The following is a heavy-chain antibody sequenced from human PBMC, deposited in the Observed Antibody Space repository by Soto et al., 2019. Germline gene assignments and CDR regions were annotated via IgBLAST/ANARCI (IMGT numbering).Heavy chain of an antibody. Sequence: SETLSLTCTVSGGSVSSGSYYWSWIRQPPGKGLEWIGYIYYSGSTNYNPSLKSRVTISVDTSKNQFSLKLSSVTAADTAVYYCARFLTYWGQGTLVTVSS. D-gene: IGHD3-9*01. CDR2: IYYSGST. V-gene: IGHV4-61*01. CDR3: ARFLTY. J-gene: IGHJ4*02. CDR1: GGSVSSGSYY.